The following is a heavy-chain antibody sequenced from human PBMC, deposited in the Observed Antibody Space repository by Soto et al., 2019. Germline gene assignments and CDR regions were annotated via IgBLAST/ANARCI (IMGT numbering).Heavy chain of an antibody. CDR3: ARVLYYDSSGYSSPFDY. Sequence: PGGSLRLSCAASGFTFSSYSMNWVRQAPGKGLEWVSSISSSSSYIYYADSVKGRFTISRDNAKNSLYLQMNSLRAEDTAVYYCARVLYYDSSGYSSPFDYWAREPWSPSPQ. CDR2: ISSSSSYI. D-gene: IGHD3-22*01. CDR1: GFTFSSYS. V-gene: IGHV3-21*01. J-gene: IGHJ4*02.